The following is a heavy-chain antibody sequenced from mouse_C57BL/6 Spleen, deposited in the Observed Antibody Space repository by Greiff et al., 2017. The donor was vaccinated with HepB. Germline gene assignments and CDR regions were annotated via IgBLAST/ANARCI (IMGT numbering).Heavy chain of an antibody. CDR3: ARGDYGSSPPWYFDV. J-gene: IGHJ1*03. CDR2: ISYDGSN. CDR1: GYSITSGYY. Sequence: EVKLMESGPGLVKPSQSLSLTCSVTGYSITSGYYWNWIRQFPGTKLEWMGYISYDGSNNYNPSLKNRISITRDTSKNQFVLKLNSVTTEDTATYYCARGDYGSSPPWYFDVWGTGTTVTVSS. V-gene: IGHV3-6*01. D-gene: IGHD1-1*01.